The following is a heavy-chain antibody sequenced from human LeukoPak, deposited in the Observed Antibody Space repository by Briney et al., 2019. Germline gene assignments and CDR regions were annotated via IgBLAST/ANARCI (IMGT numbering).Heavy chain of an antibody. V-gene: IGHV3-7*01. J-gene: IGHJ6*02. CDR1: GFTFSRHW. CDR2: IREDGNEK. Sequence: GRSLRLSFAASGFTFSRHWMSWVRQAPGKGLEGVVNIREDGNEKYYVDSVRGRFTISRDNARTSVYLEMSSLRAEDTAVYYCARILSRSSYDTMDVWGQGTTVTVSS. D-gene: IGHD3-10*01. CDR3: ARILSRSSYDTMDV.